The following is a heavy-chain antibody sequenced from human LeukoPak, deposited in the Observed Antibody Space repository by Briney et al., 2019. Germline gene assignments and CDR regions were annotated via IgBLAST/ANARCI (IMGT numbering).Heavy chain of an antibody. CDR3: AREMAYSSPVGMDV. V-gene: IGHV1-2*02. D-gene: IGHD6-13*01. CDR2: INPNSGGT. J-gene: IGHJ6*02. Sequence: GASVTVSFKASGYTFTGYYMHWVRQAPGQGLEWMGWINPNSGGTNYAQKFQGRVTMTRDTSISTAYMELSRLRSDDTAVYYCAREMAYSSPVGMDVWGQGTTVTVSS. CDR1: GYTFTGYY.